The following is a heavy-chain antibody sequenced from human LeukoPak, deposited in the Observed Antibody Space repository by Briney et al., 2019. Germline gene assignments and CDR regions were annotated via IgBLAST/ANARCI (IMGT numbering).Heavy chain of an antibody. CDR2: ISSRSATI. CDR1: GFTFSSYS. V-gene: IGHV3-48*04. Sequence: GGSLRLSCAASGFTFSSYSMNWVRQAPGKGLEWVSYISSRSATIYYADSVKGRFTISRDNAENSLYLQMNSLRAEDTAVYYCARAAVAAARIYYYMDVWGKGTTVTVSS. CDR3: ARAAVAAARIYYYMDV. J-gene: IGHJ6*03. D-gene: IGHD6-13*01.